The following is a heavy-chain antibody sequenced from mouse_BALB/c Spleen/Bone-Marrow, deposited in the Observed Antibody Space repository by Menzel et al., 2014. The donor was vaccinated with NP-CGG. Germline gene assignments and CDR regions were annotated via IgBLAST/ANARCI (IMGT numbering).Heavy chain of an antibody. CDR1: GYTFTNYW. Sequence: QVQLKQSGAELVKPGASVKLSCKASGYTFTNYWMHWMKQRPGQGLEWIGEINPSNGRTNYNEKFKSKATLTVDKSSSTAYMQLSSLTSEDSAVYYCARGFDYWGQGTTLTVSS. J-gene: IGHJ2*01. V-gene: IGHV1S81*02. CDR3: ARGFDY. CDR2: INPSNGRT.